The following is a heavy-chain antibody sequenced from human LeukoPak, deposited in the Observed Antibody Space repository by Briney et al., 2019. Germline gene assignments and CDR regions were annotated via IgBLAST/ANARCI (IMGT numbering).Heavy chain of an antibody. CDR1: GGSISSYY. D-gene: IGHD6-13*01. V-gene: IGHV4-59*01. CDR3: ARIIAAAGRQDWFDP. J-gene: IGHJ5*02. Sequence: SETLSLTCTVSGGSISSYYWSWIRQPPGKGLEWIGYIYYSGSTNYNPSLKSRVTISVDTSKNQFSLMLSSVTAADTAVYYCARIIAAAGRQDWFDPWGQGTLVTVSS. CDR2: IYYSGST.